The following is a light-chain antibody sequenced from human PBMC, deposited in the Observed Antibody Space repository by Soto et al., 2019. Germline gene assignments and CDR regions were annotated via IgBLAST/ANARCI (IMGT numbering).Light chain of an antibody. V-gene: IGKV1-17*01. J-gene: IGKJ4*01. CDR2: AAS. CDR1: QGIRND. CDR3: LQHYNDPPLS. Sequence: DIQMTQSPSSLSASVGDRVIITCRASQGIRNDLAWYQQKPGKTPKRLIYAASSLESGVPSRFSGSGSGTEFTLTISSLQPEDFATYYCLQHYNDPPLSFGGGTKVEIK.